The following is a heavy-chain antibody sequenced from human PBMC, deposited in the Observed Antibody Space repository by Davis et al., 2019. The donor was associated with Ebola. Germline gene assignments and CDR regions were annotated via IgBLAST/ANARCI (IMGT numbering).Heavy chain of an antibody. CDR3: ARAPFYGSGSNYMDV. D-gene: IGHD3-10*01. CDR2: ISAYNGNT. J-gene: IGHJ6*03. Sequence: ASVKVSCKASGYTFTSYGISWVRQAPGQGLEWMGWISAYNGNTNYAQKLQGRVTMTTDTSTSTAYMELRSLRSDDTAVYYCARAPFYGSGSNYMDVWGKGTTVSVSS. CDR1: GYTFTSYG. V-gene: IGHV1-18*01.